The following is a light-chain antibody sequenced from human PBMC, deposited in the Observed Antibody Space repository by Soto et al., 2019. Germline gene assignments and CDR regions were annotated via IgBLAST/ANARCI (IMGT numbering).Light chain of an antibody. CDR1: QDIKKY. J-gene: IGKJ5*01. Sequence: DIQMTQSPSSLSASVGDSVIITCQARQDIKKYLNWYHQKPVKAPKLLICDASNSEPGVPSRFSGSESGTDFTFTISSLQPEDFATYYCQQYEDLPTFGQGTRLEIK. CDR3: QQYEDLPT. CDR2: DAS. V-gene: IGKV1-33*01.